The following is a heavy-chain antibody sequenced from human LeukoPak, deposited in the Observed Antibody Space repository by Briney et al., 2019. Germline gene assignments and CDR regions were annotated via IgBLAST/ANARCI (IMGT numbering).Heavy chain of an antibody. CDR3: ARGGVDHYGSGTYYLMYYFDH. D-gene: IGHD3-10*01. V-gene: IGHV3-48*01. Sequence: GGSLRLSCAASGFTFSSYSMNWVRQAPGKGLEWVSYISSSSRTIYYADSVKGRFTISRDNAKNSLYLQMNSVRAEDTAVYFCARGGVDHYGSGTYYLMYYFDHWGQGALVTVSS. CDR1: GFTFSSYS. CDR2: ISSSSRTI. J-gene: IGHJ4*02.